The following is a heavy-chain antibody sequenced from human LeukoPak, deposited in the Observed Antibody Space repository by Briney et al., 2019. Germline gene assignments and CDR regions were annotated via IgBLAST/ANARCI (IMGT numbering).Heavy chain of an antibody. CDR1: GGTFSSYA. CDR2: IIPIFGTA. Sequence: SVKVSCKASGGTFSSYAISWVRQAPGQGLEWMGGIIPIFGTANYAQKFQGRVTITADESTSTAYMELSSLRSEDTAVYYCARDSGRYCSSTSCYAGDYWGQGTLVTVSS. CDR3: ARDSGRYCSSTSCYAGDY. V-gene: IGHV1-69*13. D-gene: IGHD2-2*01. J-gene: IGHJ4*02.